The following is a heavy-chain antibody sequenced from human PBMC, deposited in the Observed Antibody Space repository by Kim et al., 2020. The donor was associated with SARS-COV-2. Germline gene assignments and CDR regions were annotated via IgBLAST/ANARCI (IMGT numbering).Heavy chain of an antibody. Sequence: GGSLRLSCTVSGFALSTYHMDWVRQAPGKGLEWISFITTSSSVIKYADSVQGRFAISRDNAKNALYLQMDRLRDEDTAVYFCARDLGTSPGGGYWGQGTLVTVSS. CDR2: ITTSSSVI. J-gene: IGHJ4*02. CDR3: ARDLGTSPGGGY. V-gene: IGHV3-48*02. D-gene: IGHD1-7*01. CDR1: GFALSTYH.